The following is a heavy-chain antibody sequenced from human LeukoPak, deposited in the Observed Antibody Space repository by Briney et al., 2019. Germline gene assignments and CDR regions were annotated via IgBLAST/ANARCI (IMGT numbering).Heavy chain of an antibody. J-gene: IGHJ4*02. Sequence: SETLSLTCAVYGGSFSGYYWSWIRQPPGKGLEWIGEINHSGSTNYNPSLKSRVTISVDTSKNRFSLKLSSVTAADTAVYYCARLHFGYCSSTSCGYWGQGTLVTVSS. CDR3: ARLHFGYCSSTSCGY. CDR1: GGSFSGYY. CDR2: INHSGST. D-gene: IGHD2-2*03. V-gene: IGHV4-34*01.